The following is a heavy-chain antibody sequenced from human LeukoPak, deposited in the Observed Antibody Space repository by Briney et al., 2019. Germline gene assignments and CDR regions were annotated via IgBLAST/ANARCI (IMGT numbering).Heavy chain of an antibody. V-gene: IGHV3-30*18. Sequence: GGSLRLSCAASGFTFSSYGMHWVRQAPGKGLEWVAVISYDGSNKYYADSVKGRFTISRDNSKNTLYLQMNSLRAEDTAVYYCAKDLLRTRFSSHYFDYWGQGTLVTVSS. CDR2: ISYDGSNK. CDR3: AKDLLRTRFSSHYFDY. D-gene: IGHD1-7*01. J-gene: IGHJ4*02. CDR1: GFTFSSYG.